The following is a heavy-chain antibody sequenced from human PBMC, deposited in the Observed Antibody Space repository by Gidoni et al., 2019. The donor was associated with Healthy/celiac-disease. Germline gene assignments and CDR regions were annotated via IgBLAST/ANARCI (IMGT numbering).Heavy chain of an antibody. J-gene: IGHJ4*02. CDR3: ARGSPNDILTGYSIWGFDY. CDR1: GGSFSGYY. CDR2: INHSGST. Sequence: QVQLQQWGAGLLKPSETLSLTCAVYGGSFSGYYWSWIRQPPGKGLEWIGEINHSGSTNYNPSLKSRVTISVDTSKNQFSLKLSSVTAADTAVYYCARGSPNDILTGYSIWGFDYWGQGTLVTVSS. D-gene: IGHD3-9*01. V-gene: IGHV4-34*01.